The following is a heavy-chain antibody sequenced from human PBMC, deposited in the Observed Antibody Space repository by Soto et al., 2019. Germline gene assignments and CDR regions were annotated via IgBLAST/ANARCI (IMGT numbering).Heavy chain of an antibody. CDR1: GASISSGRSS. V-gene: IGHV4-31*01. CDR3: ARDNGYGHFDS. Sequence: QVQLQESGPGLVKPSQTLSLTCTVSGASISSGRSSWSWIRQHPGKGLEWIGYMFYSGSTYYHPSVKSLVNISADTSKNQFSLRLTSVTPADTAMYYCARDNGYGHFDSWGQGTLGTVSS. D-gene: IGHD5-12*01. CDR2: MFYSGST. J-gene: IGHJ4*02.